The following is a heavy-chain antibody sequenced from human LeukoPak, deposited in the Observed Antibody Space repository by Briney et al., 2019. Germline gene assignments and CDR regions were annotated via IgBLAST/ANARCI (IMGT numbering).Heavy chain of an antibody. V-gene: IGHV3-23*01. J-gene: IGHJ4*02. CDR3: AKEGSLAPFDY. CDR1: GFTFSDSA. Sequence: GGSLRLSCEASGFTFSDSAMSWVRQASGRGLEWVSLISASGGNSYYADSVKGRFTISRDNSKNTLYLQVNSLRAEDTAVYYCAKEGSLAPFDYWGQGTLVTVSS. CDR2: ISASGGNS. D-gene: IGHD1-26*01.